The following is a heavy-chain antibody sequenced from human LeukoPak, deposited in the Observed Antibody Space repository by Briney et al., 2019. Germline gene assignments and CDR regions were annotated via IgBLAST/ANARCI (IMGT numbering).Heavy chain of an antibody. V-gene: IGHV3-30-3*01. J-gene: IGHJ4*02. Sequence: GGSLRLSCPVAVFTLSTLSMQWDRQAPGKGLEWLAVISYDGGNKYYADSVKGRFIISRDNSKNTLYLQLNSLRVEDTAVYYCASYEARASGSYTIDYWGQGTLVTVSS. CDR2: ISYDGGNK. D-gene: IGHD3-10*01. CDR1: VFTLSTLS. CDR3: ASYEARASGSYTIDY.